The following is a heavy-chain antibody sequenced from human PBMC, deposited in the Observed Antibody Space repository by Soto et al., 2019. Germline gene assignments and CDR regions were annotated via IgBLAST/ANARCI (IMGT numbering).Heavy chain of an antibody. D-gene: IGHD1-20*01. CDR1: GFTFSSYG. CDR3: ARDAQNYNWNDVCWFDP. J-gene: IGHJ5*02. CDR2: IWYDGSNK. Sequence: GGSLRLSCAASGFTFSSYGMHWVRQAPGKGLEWVAVIWYDGSNKYYADSVKGRFTISRDNSKNTLYLQMNSLRAEDTAVYYCARDAQNYNWNDVCWFDPWGQGTLVTVSS. V-gene: IGHV3-33*01.